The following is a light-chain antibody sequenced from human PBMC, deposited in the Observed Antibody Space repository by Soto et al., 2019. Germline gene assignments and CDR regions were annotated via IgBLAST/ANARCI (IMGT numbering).Light chain of an antibody. CDR3: QQSYGTPIT. Sequence: DIQMTQSPSTLSASVGDRVTITCRASQGIRNDLGWYQQKPGKAPNLLIYVASSLQSEVPSRFSGSGSGTDFTLTITSLQPEDFATYYCQQSYGTPITFGQGTRLEIK. V-gene: IGKV1-39*01. CDR1: QGIRND. J-gene: IGKJ5*01. CDR2: VAS.